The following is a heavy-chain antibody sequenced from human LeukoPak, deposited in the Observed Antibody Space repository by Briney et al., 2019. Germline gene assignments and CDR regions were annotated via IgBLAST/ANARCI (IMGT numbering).Heavy chain of an antibody. V-gene: IGHV3-23*01. J-gene: IGHJ4*02. CDR2: ISGSGGST. CDR1: GFTFSSYA. CDR3: ARDHVQGDYFEY. Sequence: PGGSLRLSCAASGFTFSSYAMSWVRQAPGKGLEWVSAISGSGGSTYYAGSVKGRFTIPRDNAKNSLHLQMNSLSAEDTAVYYWARDHVQGDYFEYWGQGSLVTV.